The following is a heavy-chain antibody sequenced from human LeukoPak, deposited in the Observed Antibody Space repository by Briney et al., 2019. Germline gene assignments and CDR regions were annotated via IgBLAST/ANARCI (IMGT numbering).Heavy chain of an antibody. J-gene: IGHJ6*02. V-gene: IGHV3-30-3*01. D-gene: IGHD1-14*01. Sequence: GRSLRLFCAASGFTFSSYGVHWVRQAPGKGLEWVAVISYDGSNKYNADSVKGRFTISRDNSKNTLYLQMNSLRAEDTAVYYCARMPGANYYYNGMDVWGQGTTVTVSS. CDR2: ISYDGSNK. CDR3: ARMPGANYYYNGMDV. CDR1: GFTFSSYG.